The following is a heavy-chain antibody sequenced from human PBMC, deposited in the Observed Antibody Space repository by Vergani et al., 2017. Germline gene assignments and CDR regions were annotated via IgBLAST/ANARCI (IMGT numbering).Heavy chain of an antibody. Sequence: QVQLQESGPGLVKPSGTLSLTCAVSGGSISSSNWWSWVRQPPGKGLEWIGEIYHSGSTNYNPSLKSRVTISVDTSKNQFSLKLSSVTAADTAVYYCARSGDSSSWYRLIRAFDIWGQGTMVTVSS. D-gene: IGHD6-13*01. CDR2: IYHSGST. J-gene: IGHJ3*02. CDR3: ARSGDSSSWYRLIRAFDI. CDR1: GGSISSSNW. V-gene: IGHV4-4*02.